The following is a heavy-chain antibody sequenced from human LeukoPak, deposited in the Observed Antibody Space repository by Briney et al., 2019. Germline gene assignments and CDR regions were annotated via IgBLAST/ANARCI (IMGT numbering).Heavy chain of an antibody. J-gene: IGHJ6*03. D-gene: IGHD3-22*01. V-gene: IGHV4-4*07. CDR2: IYTSGST. CDR1: GGSTSSYY. CDR3: ARLSSSGYFLGYYYYMDV. Sequence: PSETLSLTCTVSGGSTSSYYWSWIRQPAGKGLEWIGRIYTSGSTNYNPSLKSRVTISVDKSKNQFSLKLSSVTAADTAVYYCARLSSSGYFLGYYYYMDVWGKGTTVTVSS.